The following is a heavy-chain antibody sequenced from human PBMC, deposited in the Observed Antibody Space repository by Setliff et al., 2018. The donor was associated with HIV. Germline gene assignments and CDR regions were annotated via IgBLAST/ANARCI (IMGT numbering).Heavy chain of an antibody. CDR2: INSRSTYR. D-gene: IGHD3-22*01. CDR1: GFTFSSFT. CDR3: ARDPDYYDDSGYAGAFDV. V-gene: IGHV3-21*01. J-gene: IGHJ3*01. Sequence: GGSLRLSCAASGFTFSSFTMNWVRQAPGKGLEWVSSINSRSTYRYYAASAKGRFTISRDNPKNPLYLQMNSLRAEDTAVYYCARDPDYYDDSGYAGAFDVWGQGTMITVSS.